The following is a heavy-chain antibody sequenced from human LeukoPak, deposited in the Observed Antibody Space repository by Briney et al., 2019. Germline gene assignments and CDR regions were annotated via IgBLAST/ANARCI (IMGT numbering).Heavy chain of an antibody. V-gene: IGHV3-30-3*01. D-gene: IGHD2-21*02. J-gene: IGHJ4*02. CDR1: GFTFSSYA. CDR2: ISYDGSNK. CDR3: ARDEGFVVVTAILDY. Sequence: PGGSLRLSCAASGFTFSSYAMHWVRQASGKGLEWVAVISYDGSNKYYADSVKGRFTISRDNSKNTLYLQMNSLRAEDTAVYYCARDEGFVVVTAILDYWGQGTLVTVSS.